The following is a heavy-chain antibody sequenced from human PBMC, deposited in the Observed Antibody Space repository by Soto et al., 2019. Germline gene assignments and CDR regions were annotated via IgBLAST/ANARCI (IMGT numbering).Heavy chain of an antibody. V-gene: IGHV3-30-3*01. CDR2: ISYDGSNK. J-gene: IGHJ4*02. CDR1: GFTFSSYA. Sequence: PGGSLRLSCAASGFTFSSYAMHWVRQAPGKGLEWVAVISYDGSNKYYADSVKGRFTISRDNSKNTLYLQMNSLRAEDTAVYYCAREGDYVWGSYRSKGFGYWGQGTLVTVSS. CDR3: AREGDYVWGSYRSKGFGY. D-gene: IGHD3-16*02.